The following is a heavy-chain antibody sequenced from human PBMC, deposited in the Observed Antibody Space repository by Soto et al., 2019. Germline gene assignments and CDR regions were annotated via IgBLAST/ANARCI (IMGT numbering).Heavy chain of an antibody. CDR3: ARALAYSSGSEYYFDY. J-gene: IGHJ4*02. CDR1: GFTFSSYS. V-gene: IGHV3-21*01. D-gene: IGHD6-19*01. CDR2: ISSSSSYI. Sequence: EVQLVESGGGLVKPGGSLRLSCAASGFTFSSYSMNWVRQAPGKGLEWVSSISSSSSYIYYADSVKGRFTISRDNAKNALYLQMNSLRAEDTAVYYCARALAYSSGSEYYFDYWGQGTLFTVSS.